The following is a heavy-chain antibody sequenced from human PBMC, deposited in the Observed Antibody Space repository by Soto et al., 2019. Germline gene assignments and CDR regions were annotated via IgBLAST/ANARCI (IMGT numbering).Heavy chain of an antibody. CDR3: ASRDPGTSVDY. D-gene: IGHD1-7*01. J-gene: IGHJ4*02. CDR1: GGSFTSNNW. CDR2: IYRTGST. Sequence: SETLSLTCAVSGGSFTSNNWWTWVRQPPGQGLEWIGEIYRTGSTNYNPSLKSRVTISLDKSENQFSLKVTALTAADTAVYYCASRDPGTSVDYWGQGTLVTVSS. V-gene: IGHV4-4*02.